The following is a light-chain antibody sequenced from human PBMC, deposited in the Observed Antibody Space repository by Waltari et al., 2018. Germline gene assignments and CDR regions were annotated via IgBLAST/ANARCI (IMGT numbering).Light chain of an antibody. Sequence: QSALTQPPSASGSPGQPVTISCTGTSSDIGGYNYVSCYQHHPDKAPKLIIYAVSERPSGVPARFAGSKSDNSASLTVSGLQAEDEADYYCSSYAGSDNFVVFGGGTKLTVL. J-gene: IGLJ2*01. CDR3: SSYAGSDNFVV. V-gene: IGLV2-8*01. CDR2: AVS. CDR1: SSDIGGYNY.